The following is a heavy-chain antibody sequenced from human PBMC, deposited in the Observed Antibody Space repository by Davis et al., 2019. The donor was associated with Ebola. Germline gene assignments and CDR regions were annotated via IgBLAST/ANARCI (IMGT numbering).Heavy chain of an antibody. J-gene: IGHJ4*02. CDR1: GFSLSTSGMC. Sequence: SGPTLVKPTQTLTLTCTFSGFSLSTSGMCVSWIRQPPGKALEWLARIDWDDDKYYSTSLKTRLTISKDTSKNQVVLTMTNMDPVDTATYYCARILLTGGGSYRYYFDYWGQGTLVTVSS. CDR3: ARILLTGGGSYRYYFDY. D-gene: IGHD1-26*01. CDR2: IDWDDDK. V-gene: IGHV2-70*11.